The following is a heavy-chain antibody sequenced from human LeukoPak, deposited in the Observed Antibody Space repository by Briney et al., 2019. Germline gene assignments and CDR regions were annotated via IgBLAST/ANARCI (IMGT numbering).Heavy chain of an antibody. Sequence: SQTLSLTCTVSGGSISSGGCYWSWIRQPPGKGLEWIGYIYHSGSTYYNPSLKSRVTISVDRSKNQFSLKLSSVTAADTAVYYCARDLVVVPAMDWGQGTLVTVSS. V-gene: IGHV4-30-2*01. CDR1: GGSISSGGCY. CDR3: ARDLVVVPAMD. CDR2: IYHSGST. J-gene: IGHJ4*02. D-gene: IGHD2-2*01.